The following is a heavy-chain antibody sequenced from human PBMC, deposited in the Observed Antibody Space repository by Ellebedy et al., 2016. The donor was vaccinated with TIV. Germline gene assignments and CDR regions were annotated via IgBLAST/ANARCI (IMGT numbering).Heavy chain of an antibody. D-gene: IGHD3-16*01. CDR1: GFTFSSHD. V-gene: IGHV3-48*02. J-gene: IGHJ2*01. CDR2: IHGSTM. CDR3: ARGRSGHGGIIDL. Sequence: GESLKISCAASGFTFSSHDMNWVRQAPGKGLAWVSYIHGSTMAYADSVKGRFTISRDNAKNSLYLQMNSLRDEDTAVYYCARGRSGHGGIIDLWGRGTLVTVSS.